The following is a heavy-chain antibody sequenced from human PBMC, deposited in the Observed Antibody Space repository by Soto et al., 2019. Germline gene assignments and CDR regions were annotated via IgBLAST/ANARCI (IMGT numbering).Heavy chain of an antibody. CDR3: ARDRVTGGWFDP. CDR2: IWYDGSNK. Sequence: ESGGGVVQPGRSLRLSCAASGFTFSSYGMHWVRQAPGKGLEWVAVIWYDGSNKYYADSVKGRFTISRDNSKNTLYLQMNSLRAEDTAVYYCARDRVTGGWFDPWGQGTLVTVSS. D-gene: IGHD5-18*01. J-gene: IGHJ5*02. V-gene: IGHV3-33*01. CDR1: GFTFSSYG.